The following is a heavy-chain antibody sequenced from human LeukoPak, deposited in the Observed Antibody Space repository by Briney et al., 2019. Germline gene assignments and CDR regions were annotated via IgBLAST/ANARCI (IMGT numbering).Heavy chain of an antibody. D-gene: IGHD3-22*01. CDR2: ISRRGRTI. CDR3: ARGTRYYSDSRGYSFLEK. J-gene: IGHJ4*02. CDR1: VFTFSSYE. V-gene: IGHV3-48*03. Sequence: GGSLRLSCAASVFTFSSYEMNWVRQPPGKGLEWGTFISRRGRTIYYADSLKGRFTISRDNPKNSLYLQLNSLRAEDTAVYYCARGTRYYSDSRGYSFLEKGGQGPLVTVS.